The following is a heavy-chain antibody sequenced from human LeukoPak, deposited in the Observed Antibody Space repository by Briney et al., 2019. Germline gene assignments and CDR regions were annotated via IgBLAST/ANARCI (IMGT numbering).Heavy chain of an antibody. Sequence: SETLSLTCTVSGGSISSSGYHWGLIRQPPGKGLEWIGTIYYSGSTYYNPSLQSRVTISGDTSKNQFSLKLNSVTAADTAMYYCARQKDWGYGFFDYWGQGTLVTVSS. J-gene: IGHJ4*02. CDR2: IYYSGST. V-gene: IGHV4-39*01. CDR3: ARQKDWGYGFFDY. CDR1: GGSISSSGYH. D-gene: IGHD5-12*01.